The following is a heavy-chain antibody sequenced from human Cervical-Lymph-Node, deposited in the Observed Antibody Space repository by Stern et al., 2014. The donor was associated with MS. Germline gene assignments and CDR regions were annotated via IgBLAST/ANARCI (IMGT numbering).Heavy chain of an antibody. Sequence: VQLVQSGPEVKKPGTSVKVSCKASGFTFTSSAVQWVRQARGKRLEWIGWIVVGSGNTNYAQKFQERVTITRDMSTSTAYMELSSLRSEDTAVYYCAAGPITGRFDPWGQGTLVTVSS. D-gene: IGHD3-16*01. J-gene: IGHJ5*02. CDR2: IVVGSGNT. V-gene: IGHV1-58*01. CDR3: AAGPITGRFDP. CDR1: GFTFTSSA.